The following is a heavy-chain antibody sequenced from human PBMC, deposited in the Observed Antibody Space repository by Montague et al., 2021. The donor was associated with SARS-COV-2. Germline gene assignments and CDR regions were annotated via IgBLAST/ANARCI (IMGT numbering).Heavy chain of an antibody. CDR2: N. V-gene: IGHV6-1*01. CDR3: ERTSASSDY. Sequence: NDYAVSVKSRITINPDTSKNQISLQLNSVTPEDTAVYYCERTSASSDYWVQGTLVTVSS. J-gene: IGHJ4*02. D-gene: IGHD1-26*01.